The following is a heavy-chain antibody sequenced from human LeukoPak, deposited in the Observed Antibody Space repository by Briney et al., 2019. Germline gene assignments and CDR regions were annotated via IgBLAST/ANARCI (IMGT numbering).Heavy chain of an antibody. Sequence: SGTLSLTCGVSGSSITTTNYWSWVRQPPGGGLEWIGEISLAGRTRYNPSLKSRVNISIDESKNHLYLNLASVTAADTAVYYCSRESGPFCPFGHWGQGTLVAVTS. CDR1: GSSITTTNY. J-gene: IGHJ4*02. CDR3: SRESGPFCPFGH. D-gene: IGHD1-26*01. CDR2: ISLAGRT. V-gene: IGHV4-4*02.